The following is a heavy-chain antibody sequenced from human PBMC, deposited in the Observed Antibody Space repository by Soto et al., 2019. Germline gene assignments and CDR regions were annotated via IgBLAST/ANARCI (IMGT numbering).Heavy chain of an antibody. Sequence: LRLSCAASGFTFSSYAMHWVRQAPGKGLEWVAVISYDGSNKYYADSVKGRFTISRDNSKNTLYLQMNSLRAEDTAVYYCARVADYWGQGTLVTVSS. CDR2: ISYDGSNK. J-gene: IGHJ4*02. CDR1: GFTFSSYA. V-gene: IGHV3-30-3*01. CDR3: ARVADY.